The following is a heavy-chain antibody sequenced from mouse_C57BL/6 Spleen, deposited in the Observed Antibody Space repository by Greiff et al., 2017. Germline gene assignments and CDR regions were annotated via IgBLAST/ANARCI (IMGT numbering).Heavy chain of an antibody. V-gene: IGHV5-4*03. CDR3: AGGRRLLYFDY. CDR1: GFTFSSYA. Sequence: DVKLVESGGGLVKPGGSLKLSCAASGFTFSSYAMSWVRQTPEKRLEWVATISDGGSYTYYPDNVKGRFTISRDNAKNNLYLQMSHLKSEDTAMDYCAGGRRLLYFDYWGQGTTLTVSS. J-gene: IGHJ2*01. D-gene: IGHD1-1*01. CDR2: ISDGGSYT.